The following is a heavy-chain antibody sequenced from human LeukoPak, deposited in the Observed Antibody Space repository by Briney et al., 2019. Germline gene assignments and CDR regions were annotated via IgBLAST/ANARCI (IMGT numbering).Heavy chain of an antibody. Sequence: PSETLSLTCTVSGGSISSYYWSWIRQPAGKGLEWIGRIYTSGSTDYNPSLKSRVTMSVDTSKTQFSLKLSSVTAADTAVYYCARDSGTTGEVKFDLWGQGPLVTVSS. CDR1: GGSISSYY. CDR3: ARDSGTTGEVKFDL. V-gene: IGHV4-4*07. CDR2: IYTSGST. J-gene: IGHJ5*02. D-gene: IGHD3-10*01.